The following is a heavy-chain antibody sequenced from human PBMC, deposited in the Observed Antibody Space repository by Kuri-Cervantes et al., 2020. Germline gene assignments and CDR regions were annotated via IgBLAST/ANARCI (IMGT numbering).Heavy chain of an antibody. D-gene: IGHD3-10*01. V-gene: IGHV3-48*01. CDR3: AKDQIGGLAYYFDY. Sequence: GESLKISCAASGFTFSSYSMNWVRQAPGKGLEWVSYISSSSSTIYYADSVKGRFTISRDNAKNTLYLQMNSLRAEDTAVYYCAKDQIGGLAYYFDYWGQGTLVTVSS. CDR1: GFTFSSYS. CDR2: ISSSSSTI. J-gene: IGHJ4*02.